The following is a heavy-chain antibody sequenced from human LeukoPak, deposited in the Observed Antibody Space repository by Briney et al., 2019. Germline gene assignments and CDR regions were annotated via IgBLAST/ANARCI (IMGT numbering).Heavy chain of an antibody. CDR2: INTSGGST. CDR3: ARGLLHSDY. J-gene: IGHJ4*02. V-gene: IGHV1-46*01. Sequence: ASVKVSCKASGYSFTIYYMHWVRQAPGQGLEWMGTINTSGGSTNYAQKFQGRVTMTRDTSTSIVYMDLSSLTSEDTAVYYCARGLLHSDYWGQGTLVTVSS. CDR1: GYSFTIYY.